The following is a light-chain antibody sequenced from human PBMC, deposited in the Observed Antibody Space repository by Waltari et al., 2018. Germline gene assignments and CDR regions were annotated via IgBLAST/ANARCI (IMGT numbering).Light chain of an antibody. CDR3: CSYIGRAL. J-gene: IGLJ2*01. CDR2: EVI. CDR1: SRDVGGYNF. Sequence: QSALTQPASVSGSPGQSITISCTGSSRDVGGYNFVSWYQQHPGKAPKLLIYEVIKWPSGVSIRFSGSKSGNTASLTISGLQAEDEADYYCCSYIGRALFGGGTKLTVL. V-gene: IGLV2-23*02.